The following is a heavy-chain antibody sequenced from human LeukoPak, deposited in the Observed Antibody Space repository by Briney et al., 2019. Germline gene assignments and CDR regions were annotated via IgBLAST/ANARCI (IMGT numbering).Heavy chain of an antibody. CDR2: INAGNGNT. CDR1: GYTFTSYA. CDR3: ASRGTQGIQLWPTPFDY. J-gene: IGHJ4*02. Sequence: ASVKVSCKASGYTFTSYAMNCVRQAPGQRLEWMGWINAGNGNTKYSQKFQGRVTITRDTSASTAYMELSSLRSEDTAVYYCASRGTQGIQLWPTPFDYWGQGTLVTVSS. D-gene: IGHD5-18*01. V-gene: IGHV1-3*01.